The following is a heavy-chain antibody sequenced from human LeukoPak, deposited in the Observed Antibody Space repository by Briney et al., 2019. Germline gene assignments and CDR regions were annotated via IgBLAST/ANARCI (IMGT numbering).Heavy chain of an antibody. CDR3: ARDRGSYRFDY. D-gene: IGHD1-26*01. Sequence: SETLSLTCTVSGGSISSSSYYWGWIRQPPGKGLEWIGSIYYSGSTYYNPSLKSRVTISVDTSENQFSLKLSSVTAADTAVYYCARDRGSYRFDYWGQGTLVTVSS. J-gene: IGHJ4*02. V-gene: IGHV4-39*07. CDR1: GGSISSSSYY. CDR2: IYYSGST.